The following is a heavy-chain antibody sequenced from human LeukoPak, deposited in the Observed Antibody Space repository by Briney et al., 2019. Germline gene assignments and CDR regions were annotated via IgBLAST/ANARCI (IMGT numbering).Heavy chain of an antibody. CDR1: GYSFTNYW. J-gene: IGHJ5*02. D-gene: IGHD4/OR15-4a*01. Sequence: GEPLKISCKDSGYSFTNYWIGWVRQMPGKGLEWMGIIYPGDSDTRYSPSFQGQVTISVDKSISTAFLQWSSLKASDTAMYYCARQGSHDYPWGQGTLVTVSS. V-gene: IGHV5-51*01. CDR3: ARQGSHDYP. CDR2: IYPGDSDT.